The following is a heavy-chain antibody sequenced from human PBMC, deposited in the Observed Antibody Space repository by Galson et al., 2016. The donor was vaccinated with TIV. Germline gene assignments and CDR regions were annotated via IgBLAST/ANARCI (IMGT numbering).Heavy chain of an antibody. V-gene: IGHV3-23*01. CDR2: ISSNGGST. D-gene: IGHD3-10*01. J-gene: IGHJ6*02. CDR3: ARNMSLVRGMDV. CDR1: GFTFSTYA. Sequence: SLRLSCAASGFTFSTYALSWVRQAPGKGLEWVSTISSNGGSTYYADSVKGRFTISRDNSKNTLYLQMNSLKPEDTAGYYCARNMSLVRGMDVWGQGTTVIVSS.